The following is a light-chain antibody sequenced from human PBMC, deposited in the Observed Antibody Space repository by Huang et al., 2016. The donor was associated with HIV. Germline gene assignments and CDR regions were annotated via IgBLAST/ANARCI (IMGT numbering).Light chain of an antibody. CDR2: AAS. V-gene: IGKV1-NL1*01. CDR1: QGISNS. J-gene: IGKJ4*01. CDR3: QQYYTTPPLA. Sequence: DIQMTQSPSSLSASVGDRVTITCRASQGISNSLAWYQQKPGKSPKLLLYAASRLESWVPSRFSGSGSVTDYTLTISSLQPEDFATYYCQQYYTTPPLAFGGGTKVEIK.